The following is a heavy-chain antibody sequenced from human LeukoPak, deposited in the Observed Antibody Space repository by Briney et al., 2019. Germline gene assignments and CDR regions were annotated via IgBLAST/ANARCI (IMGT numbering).Heavy chain of an antibody. V-gene: IGHV4-4*02. CDR2: IYHSGST. J-gene: IGHJ4*02. CDR3: ARAQSGSWYFSPLDY. Sequence: PSETLSLTCAVSGGSISSSNWWSWVRQPPGKGLEWIGEIYHSGSTNYNPSLKSRVTISVDKSKNQFSLKLSSVTAADTAVYYCARAQSGSWYFSPLDYWGQGTLVTVSS. CDR1: GGSISSSNW. D-gene: IGHD6-13*01.